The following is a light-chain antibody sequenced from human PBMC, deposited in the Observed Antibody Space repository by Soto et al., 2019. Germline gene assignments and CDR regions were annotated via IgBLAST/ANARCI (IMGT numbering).Light chain of an antibody. V-gene: IGKV1-39*01. J-gene: IGKJ3*01. CDR2: AAS. Sequence: DIQMTQSPSSLSASVGDRVTITCRASQSISSYLNWYQQKPGKAPKLLIYAASSLQSGVPSRCSGSGSGTDFTLTISSLQPEDFATYYCHQSYSPPFTFGPGTKVDIK. CDR3: HQSYSPPFT. CDR1: QSISSY.